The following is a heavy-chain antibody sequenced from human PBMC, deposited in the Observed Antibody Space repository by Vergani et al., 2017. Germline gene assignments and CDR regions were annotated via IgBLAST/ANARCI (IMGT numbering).Heavy chain of an antibody. CDR3: ARGADYYDRXFQH. Sequence: QVQLQESGPGLVKPSETLSLTCTVSGGSVSSGSYYWSWIRQPAGKGLEWVGYIYYSDNTNYNPSLKSRVTISIDTSKNQFSLNLSSVTAADTAVYYCARGADYYDRXFQHWGQGTLVTVSS. J-gene: IGHJ1*01. CDR1: GGSVSSGSYY. CDR2: IYYSDNT. D-gene: IGHD3-22*01. V-gene: IGHV4-61*10.